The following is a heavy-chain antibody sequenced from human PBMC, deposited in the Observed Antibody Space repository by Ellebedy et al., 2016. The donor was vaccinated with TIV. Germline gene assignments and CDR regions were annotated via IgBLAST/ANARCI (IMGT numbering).Heavy chain of an antibody. V-gene: IGHV3-48*03. CDR3: ARVQNYYGSGSYRGAFDY. Sequence: GESLKISCVASGFTFSLYEMNWVRQAPGKGLEWLSYISSGGTTEKYADSVKGRFTISRDNAKNSLYLQMNSLRAEDTAVYYCARVQNYYGSGSYRGAFDYWGQGTLVTVSS. J-gene: IGHJ4*02. D-gene: IGHD3-10*01. CDR2: ISSGGTTE. CDR1: GFTFSLYE.